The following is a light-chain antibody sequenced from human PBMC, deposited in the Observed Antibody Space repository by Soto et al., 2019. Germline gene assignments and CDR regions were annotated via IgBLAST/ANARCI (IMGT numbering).Light chain of an antibody. V-gene: IGKV1-5*03. CDR1: QSISSW. J-gene: IGKJ1*01. CDR3: QQYHNYWT. Sequence: DIQMTQSPSTLSASVGDRVTITCRASQSISSWLAWYQRKPGKAPKLLIYKTSTLESGVPSRFSGSGSGTEFTLTISSLQPDDFATYYCQQYHNYWTFGQGTKVEIK. CDR2: KTS.